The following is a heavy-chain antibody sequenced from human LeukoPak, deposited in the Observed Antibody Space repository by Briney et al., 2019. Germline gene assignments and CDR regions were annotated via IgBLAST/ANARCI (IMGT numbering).Heavy chain of an antibody. Sequence: PGGSLRLSCAASGFTFSSYAMSWVRQAPGKGLEWVSGISDTGGSTHYADSVKGRFTISRDNARNSLYLQINSLRVDDTAVYFCARENGYRLDYWGQGSLVTVSS. D-gene: IGHD5-18*01. CDR1: GFTFSSYA. CDR2: ISDTGGST. J-gene: IGHJ4*02. CDR3: ARENGYRLDY. V-gene: IGHV3-23*01.